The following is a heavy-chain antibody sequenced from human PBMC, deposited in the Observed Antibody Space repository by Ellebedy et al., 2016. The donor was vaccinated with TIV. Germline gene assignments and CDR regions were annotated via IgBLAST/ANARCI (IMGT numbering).Heavy chain of an antibody. D-gene: IGHD6-13*01. J-gene: IGHJ5*02. CDR2: MNPNSGNT. CDR3: ARGVIAAAGDFNP. V-gene: IGHV1-8*02. Sequence: ASVKVSXXASGGTFSSYAISWVRQAPGQGLEWMGWMNPNSGNTGYAQKFQGRVTMTRNTSISSAYMELSSLRSEDTAVYYCARGVIAAAGDFNPWGQGTLVTVSS. CDR1: GGTFSSYA.